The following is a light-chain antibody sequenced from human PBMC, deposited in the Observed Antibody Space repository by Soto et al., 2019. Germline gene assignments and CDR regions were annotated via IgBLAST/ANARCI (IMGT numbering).Light chain of an antibody. CDR2: WAS. V-gene: IGKV4-1*01. CDR1: QSVLYSSNNKDY. J-gene: IGKJ5*01. CDR3: QQSYTTPIT. Sequence: DIVMTQSPDSLALSLGERATINCKSSQSVLYSSNNKDYLAWYQQKPGQPPKLLIYWASVRGSGVPDRISGSGSGTDVTLTISSLQAEDVAVYYCQQSYTTPITFGQGTRLEIK.